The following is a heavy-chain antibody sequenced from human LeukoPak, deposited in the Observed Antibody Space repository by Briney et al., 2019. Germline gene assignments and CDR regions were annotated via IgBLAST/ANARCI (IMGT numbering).Heavy chain of an antibody. D-gene: IGHD6-19*01. J-gene: IGHJ4*02. V-gene: IGHV1-2*02. Sequence: ASVKVSCKASGGTFSSYAISWVRQAPGQGLEWMGWINPNSGGTNYAQKFQGRVTMTRDTSISTAYMELSRLRSDDTAVYYCARDPVAGTFDYWGQGTLVTVSS. CDR2: INPNSGGT. CDR3: ARDPVAGTFDY. CDR1: GGTFSSYA.